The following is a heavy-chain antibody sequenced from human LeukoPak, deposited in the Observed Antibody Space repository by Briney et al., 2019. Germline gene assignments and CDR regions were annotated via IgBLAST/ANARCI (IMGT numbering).Heavy chain of an antibody. J-gene: IGHJ4*02. V-gene: IGHV5-51*01. Sequence: GESPKISCKGSGYIFFSYWIGWVRQMPGKGLESREIIYPSNCDTRYSPSFEGWVTILADKSISTAYLPRSSLKASAADMYYCERARYSSSWYGDKWGQGTLVTVSS. CDR2: IYPSNCDT. CDR1: GYIFFSYW. CDR3: ERARYSSSWYGDK. D-gene: IGHD6-13*01.